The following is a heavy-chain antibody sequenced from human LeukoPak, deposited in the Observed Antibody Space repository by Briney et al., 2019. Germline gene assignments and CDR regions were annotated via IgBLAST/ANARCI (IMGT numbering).Heavy chain of an antibody. D-gene: IGHD2-21*02. J-gene: IGHJ6*02. V-gene: IGHV3-7*01. CDR3: ARGSVVVTAAYYYYGMDV. Sequence: DSVKGRFTISRDNAKNSLYLQVNSLRADDTAVYYCARGSVVVTAAYYYYGMDVWGQGTTVTVSS.